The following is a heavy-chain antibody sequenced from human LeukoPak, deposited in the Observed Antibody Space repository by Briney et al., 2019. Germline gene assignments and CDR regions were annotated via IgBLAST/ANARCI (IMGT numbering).Heavy chain of an antibody. D-gene: IGHD7-27*01. V-gene: IGHV3-30*03. J-gene: IGHJ4*02. CDR2: ISHDGNNK. CDR1: GFTFSTYG. Sequence: GRSLRLSCAASGFTFSTYGMHGVRPAPGKGLAGVAVISHDGNNKYYVDSVKGRFTISRDNSKNTLYLQMNSLRAEDTAVYYCARDWGNWGYGWYFDHWGQGTPVTVSS. CDR3: ARDWGNWGYGWYFDH.